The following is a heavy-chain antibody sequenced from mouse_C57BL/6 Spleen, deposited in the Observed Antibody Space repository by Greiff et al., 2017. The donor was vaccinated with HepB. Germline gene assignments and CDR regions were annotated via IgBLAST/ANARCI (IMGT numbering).Heavy chain of an antibody. CDR1: GYSITSGYY. J-gene: IGHJ2*01. CDR2: ISYDGSN. D-gene: IGHD1-1*01. Sequence: EVKLQQSGPGLVKPSQSLSLTCSVTGYSITSGYYWNWIRQFPGNKLEWMGYISYDGSNNYNPSLKNRISITRDTSKNQFFLKLNSVTTEDTATYYCARDPGSSCFDYWGQGTTLTVSS. V-gene: IGHV3-6*01. CDR3: ARDPGSSCFDY.